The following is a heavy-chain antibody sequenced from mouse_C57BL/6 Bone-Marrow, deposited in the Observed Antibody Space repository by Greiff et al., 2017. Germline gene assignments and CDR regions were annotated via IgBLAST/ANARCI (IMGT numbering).Heavy chain of an antibody. D-gene: IGHD2-1*01. J-gene: IGHJ3*01. CDR2: INPSSGYT. CDR1: GYTFTSYT. CDR3: ARLYLAF. V-gene: IGHV1-4*01. Sequence: QVHVKQSGAELARPGASVKMSCKASGYTFTSYTMHWVKQRPGQGLEWIGYINPSSGYTKYNQKFKGKATLTADKSSSTAYMQLSSLTSEDSAVYYCARLYLAFWGQGTLVTVAA.